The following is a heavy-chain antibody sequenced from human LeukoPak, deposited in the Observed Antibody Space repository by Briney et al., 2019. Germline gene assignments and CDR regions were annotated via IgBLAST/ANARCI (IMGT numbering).Heavy chain of an antibody. CDR3: AKAIYSGYDRPIDY. CDR1: GFTFSSHG. D-gene: IGHD5-12*01. CDR2: ISDDGSTQ. J-gene: IGHJ4*02. V-gene: IGHV3-30*18. Sequence: PGGPLRLSCAASGFTFSSHGMHCVRQAPGKGLEWAAVISDDGSTQYYADSVKGRFTISRDNSNNLLYLQMNNLRSEDTAVYYCAKAIYSGYDRPIDYWGQGTLVTVSS.